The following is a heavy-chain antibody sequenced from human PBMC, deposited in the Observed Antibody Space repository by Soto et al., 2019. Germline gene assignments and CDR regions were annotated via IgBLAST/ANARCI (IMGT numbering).Heavy chain of an antibody. J-gene: IGHJ4*02. D-gene: IGHD2-15*01. CDR3: AGACSGGSCDGGFDY. CDR2: IYYSGST. CDR1: GGSISSGGYY. Sequence: QVQLQESGPGLVKPSQTLSLTCTVSGGSISSGGYYWSWIRQHPGKGLEWIGYIYYSGSTYYNPSLKSGVTTPVDTSKNQFTLKLSSVTAADTAVYYCAGACSGGSCDGGFDYWGQGTLVTVSS. V-gene: IGHV4-31*03.